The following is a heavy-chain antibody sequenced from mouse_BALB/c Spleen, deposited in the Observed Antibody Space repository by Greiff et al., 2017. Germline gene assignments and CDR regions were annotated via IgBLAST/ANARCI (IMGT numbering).Heavy chain of an antibody. J-gene: IGHJ4*01. D-gene: IGHD2-3*01. Sequence: QVQLQQSGPELVKPGASVKISCKASGYAFSSSWMNWVKQRPGQGLEWIGRIYPGDGDTNYNGKFKGKATLTADKSSSTAYMQLSSLTSVDSAVYFCARSGGYYFYAMDYWGQGTSVTVSS. CDR1: GYAFSSSW. CDR2: IYPGDGDT. CDR3: ARSGGYYFYAMDY. V-gene: IGHV1-82*01.